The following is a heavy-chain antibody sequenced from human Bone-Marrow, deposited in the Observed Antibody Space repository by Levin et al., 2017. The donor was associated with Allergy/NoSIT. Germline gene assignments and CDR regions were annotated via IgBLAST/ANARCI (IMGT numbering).Heavy chain of an antibody. J-gene: IGHJ6*03. Sequence: GESLKISCEGFGYNFGTSWIGWVRQKPGKGLEWMGIIYPGDSDTRYSPSFQGQVTISVDKSINTAYLQWSSLQASDTAIYYCARTLTYCSDGICYGGRGTYYYYHMDVWGTGTTVTVSS. CDR1: GYNFGTSW. V-gene: IGHV5-51*01. CDR2: IYPGDSDT. CDR3: ARTLTYCSDGICYGGRGTYYYYHMDV. D-gene: IGHD2-15*01.